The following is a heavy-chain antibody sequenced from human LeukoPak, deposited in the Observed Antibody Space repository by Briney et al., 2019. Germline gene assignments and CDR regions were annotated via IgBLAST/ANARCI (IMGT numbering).Heavy chain of an antibody. J-gene: IGHJ4*02. CDR3: TTVRSSYYEFWSGPL. CDR2: IKSKTDGGTT. V-gene: IGHV3-15*01. D-gene: IGHD3-3*01. Sequence: RGSLRLSCAVSGFTFCNAWISWGRPAPGKGLEWVGRIKSKTDGGTTDYAAPVKGRFTISRDDSKNTLYLQMNSLKIGDTAVYYCTTVRSSYYEFWSGPLWGQGSLVTVSS. CDR1: GFTFCNAW.